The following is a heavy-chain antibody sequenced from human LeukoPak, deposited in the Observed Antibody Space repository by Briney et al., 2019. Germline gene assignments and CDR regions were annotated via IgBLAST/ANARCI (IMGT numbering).Heavy chain of an antibody. CDR3: ANSDTFYNVMSGP. Sequence: PSETLSLTCTVSGGYITTNGYYWVWIRQSPGEALEWIGSISYSGNTFYNLSLKSRVTISVDTSKNHFSLTLTSVTAADTALYFCANSDTFYNVMSGPWGQGTLVTVSS. V-gene: IGHV4-39*02. D-gene: IGHD3-10*01. CDR2: ISYSGNT. J-gene: IGHJ5*02. CDR1: GGYITTNGYY.